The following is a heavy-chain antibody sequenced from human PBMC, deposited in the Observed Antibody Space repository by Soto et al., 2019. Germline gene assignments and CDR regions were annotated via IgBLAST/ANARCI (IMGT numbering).Heavy chain of an antibody. CDR2: IYPGDSDT. D-gene: IGHD4-17*01. J-gene: IGHJ6*02. V-gene: IGHV5-51*01. CDR3: ARIKFTVARSQWLFGCMVV. Sequence: GESLKISCNGSGYSFTSYWIGWVRQMPGKGLEWMGIIYPGDSDTRYSPSFQGQVTISADKSISTAYLQWSSLKASDTAMYYCARIKFTVARSQWLFGCMVVLGQGTTVTVS. CDR1: GYSFTSYW.